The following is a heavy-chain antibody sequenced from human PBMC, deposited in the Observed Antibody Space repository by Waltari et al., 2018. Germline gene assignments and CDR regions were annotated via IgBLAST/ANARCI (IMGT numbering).Heavy chain of an antibody. CDR2: ISGSGGST. D-gene: IGHD6-19*01. V-gene: IGHV3-23*01. Sequence: EVQLLESGGGLVQPGGSLRLSCAASGFTFSSYAMSWVRQAPGKGLEWVSAISGSGGSTYYADAVNGRFTISRDNAKNTLYLQMNSLRAEDTAVYYCAKDQGSGWYEVFDYWGQGTLVTVSS. J-gene: IGHJ4*02. CDR1: GFTFSSYA. CDR3: AKDQGSGWYEVFDY.